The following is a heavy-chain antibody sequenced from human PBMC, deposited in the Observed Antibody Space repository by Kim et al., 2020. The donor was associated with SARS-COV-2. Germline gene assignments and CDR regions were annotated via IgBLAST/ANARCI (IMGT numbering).Heavy chain of an antibody. CDR1: GFTFSSYS. V-gene: IGHV3-21*01. D-gene: IGHD4-17*01. J-gene: IGHJ4*02. CDR2: ISSSSSYI. CDR3: ARDGAYGDNEAY. Sequence: GGSLRLSCAASGFTFSSYSMNWVRQAPGKGLEWVSSISSSSSYIYYADSVKGRFTISRDNAKNSLYLQMNSLRAEDTAVYYCARDGAYGDNEAYWGQGTLVTVSS.